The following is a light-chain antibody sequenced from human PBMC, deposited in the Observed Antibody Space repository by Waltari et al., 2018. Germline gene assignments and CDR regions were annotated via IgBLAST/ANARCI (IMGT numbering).Light chain of an antibody. V-gene: IGLV2-8*01. CDR2: EVT. CDR1: SSDVGGYDY. J-gene: IGLJ1*01. Sequence: QSALTQPPSASGSPGQSVTISCTGTSSDVGGYDYVSWYQQHPGKAPKLMVYEVTRRPSGVPDRFSGSKSGNTASLTVSGLQADDEADYYCSSFGGSGVFGTGTKVTVL. CDR3: SSFGGSGV.